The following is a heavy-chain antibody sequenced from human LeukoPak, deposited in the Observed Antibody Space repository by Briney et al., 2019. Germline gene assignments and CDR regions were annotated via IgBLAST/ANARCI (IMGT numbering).Heavy chain of an antibody. CDR2: IYYTGKN. Sequence: SETLSLTCAVSGGFINSHYWGWIRQPPGKGLQWIGDIYYTGKNNYNPSLKSRVTISLDTSKDYLSLNLTSVLAADTAIYYCVRRDTGWNYFDYWGQGILVTVSS. CDR3: VRRDTGWNYFDY. V-gene: IGHV4-59*08. J-gene: IGHJ4*02. CDR1: GGFINSHY. D-gene: IGHD6-19*01.